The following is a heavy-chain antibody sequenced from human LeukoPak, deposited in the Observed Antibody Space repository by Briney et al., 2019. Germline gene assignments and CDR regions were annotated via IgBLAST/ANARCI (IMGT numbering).Heavy chain of an antibody. J-gene: IGHJ5*02. V-gene: IGHV3-30*03. D-gene: IGHD3-22*01. Sequence: GESLRLSCAASGFTFSSYGMHWVRQAPGKGLEWVAVISYDGSNKYYADSVKGRFTISRDNSENTLYLQMNSLRAEDTAVYYCATDFYDSTWGQGTLVTVSS. CDR1: GFTFSSYG. CDR2: ISYDGSNK. CDR3: ATDFYDST.